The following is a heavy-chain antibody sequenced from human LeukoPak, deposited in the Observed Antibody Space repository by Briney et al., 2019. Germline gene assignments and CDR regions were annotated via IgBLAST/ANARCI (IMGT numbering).Heavy chain of an antibody. Sequence: HPGGSLRLSCAASGFTVSSNYMSWVRQAPGKGLEWVSVIYSGGSTYYADSVKGRFTISRDNSKNTLYLQMNSLRAEDTAVYYCAREASGELFKYFDYWGQGTLVTVSS. CDR2: IYSGGST. V-gene: IGHV3-53*01. J-gene: IGHJ4*02. D-gene: IGHD3-10*01. CDR3: AREASGELFKYFDY. CDR1: GFTVSSNY.